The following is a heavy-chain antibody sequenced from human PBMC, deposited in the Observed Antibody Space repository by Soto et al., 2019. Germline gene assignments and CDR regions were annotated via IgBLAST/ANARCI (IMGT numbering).Heavy chain of an antibody. J-gene: IGHJ6*03. CDR3: ARGLRLRFLEYMDV. D-gene: IGHD3-3*01. Sequence: GGSLRLSCAASGFTFSSYSMNWVRQAPGKGLEWVSYISSSSSTIYYADSVKGRFTISRDNAKNSLYLQMNSLRAEDTAVYYCARGLRLRFLEYMDVWGKGTTVTVSS. CDR2: ISSSSSTI. V-gene: IGHV3-48*01. CDR1: GFTFSSYS.